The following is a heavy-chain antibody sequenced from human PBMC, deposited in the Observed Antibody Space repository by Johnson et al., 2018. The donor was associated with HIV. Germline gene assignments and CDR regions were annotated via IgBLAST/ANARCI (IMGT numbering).Heavy chain of an antibody. CDR3: ARDGTFGYGDYVGRAFDI. D-gene: IGHD4-17*01. CDR1: GFTFSSYW. Sequence: VQLVESGGGLVQPGGSLRLSCAASGFTFSSYWMSWVRQAPGKGLEWVANIKQDGSEKYYVDSVKGRFTISRDNAKNSLYLQMNSLRAEETAVYYCARDGTFGYGDYVGRAFDIWGQGTMVTVSS. J-gene: IGHJ3*02. CDR2: IKQDGSEK. V-gene: IGHV3-7*01.